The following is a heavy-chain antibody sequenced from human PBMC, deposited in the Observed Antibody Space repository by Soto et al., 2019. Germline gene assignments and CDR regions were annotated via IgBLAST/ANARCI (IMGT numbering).Heavy chain of an antibody. V-gene: IGHV3-30-3*01. Sequence: QVQLVESGGGVVQPGRSLRLSCAASGFTFSSYAMHWVRQAPGKGLEWVAVISYDGSNKYYADSVKGRFTISRDNSKNTLYLQMNSLRAEDTAVYYCATTFEEYSSSYDPWGQGTLVTVSS. D-gene: IGHD6-6*01. CDR1: GFTFSSYA. CDR2: ISYDGSNK. CDR3: ATTFEEYSSSYDP. J-gene: IGHJ5*02.